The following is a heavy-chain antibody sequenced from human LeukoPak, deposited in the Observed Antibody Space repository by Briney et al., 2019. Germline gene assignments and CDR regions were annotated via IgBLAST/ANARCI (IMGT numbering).Heavy chain of an antibody. D-gene: IGHD2-21*01. Sequence: SQTLSLTCAVSGDSISYESYYWNWIRQAPGKGPEWIGNIYRGRTRLNPSLTSRVAISVDVSESQVSLSLTSVTAADTAIYYCAGEGECGDSYSWGQGALVIVSA. V-gene: IGHV4-30-2*01. J-gene: IGHJ5*02. CDR1: GDSISYESYY. CDR2: IYRGRT. CDR3: AGEGECGDSYS.